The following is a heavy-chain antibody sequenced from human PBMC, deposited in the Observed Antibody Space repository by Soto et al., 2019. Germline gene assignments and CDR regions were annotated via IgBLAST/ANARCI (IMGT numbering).Heavy chain of an antibody. CDR3: ARIGAAQEHDY. CDR2: IYSGGST. CDR1: GLTVSSNY. J-gene: IGHJ4*02. D-gene: IGHD6-6*01. Sequence: EVQLVESGGGLVQPGGSLRLSCAASGLTVSSNYMSWVRQAPGKGLEWVSVIYSGGSTYYADSVKGRFSISRHNSKNTLYHQMNSRRAEDSAVYYCARIGAAQEHDYWGQGTLVTVSS. V-gene: IGHV3-53*04.